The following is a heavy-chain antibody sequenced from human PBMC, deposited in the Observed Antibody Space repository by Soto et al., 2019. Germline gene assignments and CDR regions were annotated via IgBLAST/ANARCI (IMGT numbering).Heavy chain of an antibody. Sequence: ASETLSLTCTVSGGSISSYYWSWIRQPPGKGLEWIGYIYYSGSTNYNPSLKSRVTISVDTSKNQFSLKLSSVTAADTAVYYCARKALRDAFDIWGQGTMVTVSS. J-gene: IGHJ3*02. CDR1: GGSISSYY. CDR2: IYYSGST. V-gene: IGHV4-59*01. D-gene: IGHD6-6*01. CDR3: ARKALRDAFDI.